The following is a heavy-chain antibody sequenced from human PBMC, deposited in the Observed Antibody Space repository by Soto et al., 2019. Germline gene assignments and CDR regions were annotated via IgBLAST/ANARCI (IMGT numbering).Heavy chain of an antibody. CDR1: GFTFSNYG. Sequence: PGGSLRLSCAASGFTFSNYGMHWVRQAQGKGLEWVATISYDGNKRYHADSVRGRCTISRDSSKNNLYLQLNSLRAEDTAVYFCARDGRPQEYGDYFVDYWGQGIPVTVSS. V-gene: IGHV3-30*03. J-gene: IGHJ4*02. CDR3: ARDGRPQEYGDYFVDY. D-gene: IGHD4-17*01. CDR2: ISYDGNKR.